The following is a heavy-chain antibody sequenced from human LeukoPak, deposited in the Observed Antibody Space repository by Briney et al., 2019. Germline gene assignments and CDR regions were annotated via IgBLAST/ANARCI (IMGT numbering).Heavy chain of an antibody. CDR2: IYPGDSDT. CDR3: ARDTSGYYFLDL. D-gene: IGHD3-22*01. J-gene: IGHJ2*01. Sequence: GESLKISCKGSGYSFTNYWIAWVRQMPGKGLEWMGIIYPGDSDTKYSPSFQGQVTISGDKSISTAYLQCSSLKASDTAIYYCARDTSGYYFLDLWGRGTLVIVSS. CDR1: GYSFTNYW. V-gene: IGHV5-51*01.